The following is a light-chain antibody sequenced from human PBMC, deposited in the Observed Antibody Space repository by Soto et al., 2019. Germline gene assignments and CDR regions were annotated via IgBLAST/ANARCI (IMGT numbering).Light chain of an antibody. J-gene: IGKJ1*01. V-gene: IGKV1-9*01. CDR1: RGINNF. CDR2: AAS. CDR3: QQFNTYPRT. Sequence: DIQLTQSPSFLSASVGDRVTITCRASRGINNFLAWYQQKPGKAPKLLIFAASTLQSGVPSRFSGSGSGTDFSLTISSLQPEDFAIYYCQQFNTYPRTFGQGTTVELK.